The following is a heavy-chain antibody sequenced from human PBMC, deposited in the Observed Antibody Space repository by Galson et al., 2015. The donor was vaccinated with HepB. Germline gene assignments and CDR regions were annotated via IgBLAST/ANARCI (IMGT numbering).Heavy chain of an antibody. D-gene: IGHD6-19*01. CDR3: ARGSEQWLIQSWFDS. CDR1: GYRFTTYW. Sequence: QSGAEVKKPGESLKISCKGSGYRFTTYWIAWVRQMPGKGLEWMGIIYPGDSDTRYNPSFQGHVSISADKAINTAYLQWNSLQASDTAIYYCARGSEQWLIQSWFDSWGQGTLVTVSS. CDR2: IYPGDSDT. J-gene: IGHJ5*01. V-gene: IGHV5-51*03.